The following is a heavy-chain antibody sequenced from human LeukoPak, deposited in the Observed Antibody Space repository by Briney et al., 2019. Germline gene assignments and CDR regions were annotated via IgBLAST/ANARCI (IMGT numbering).Heavy chain of an antibody. CDR1: GFTFSSNA. D-gene: IGHD5-18*01. V-gene: IGHV3-23*01. J-gene: IGHJ4*02. Sequence: PGRSLRLSCAASGFTFSSNALSWVRQAPGKGLEWVSSISGSGGSTYYADSVKGRFTISRDNSKNALYLHMNTLRAEDTAVYYCAKRADSYGSAYYFDYWGQGTLVTVSS. CDR3: AKRADSYGSAYYFDY. CDR2: ISGSGGST.